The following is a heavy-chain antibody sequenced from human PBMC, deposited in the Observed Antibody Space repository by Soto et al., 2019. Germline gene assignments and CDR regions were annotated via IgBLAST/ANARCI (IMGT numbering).Heavy chain of an antibody. J-gene: IGHJ4*02. Sequence: SLRLSCAASGFTFSSYAMSWVCQAPGKGLEWVSAISGSGGSTYYADSVKGRFTISRDNSKNTLYLQMNSLRAEDTAVYYCAKAAPIFGVVIILYFDYWGQGTLVTVSS. V-gene: IGHV3-23*01. CDR1: GFTFSSYA. D-gene: IGHD3-3*01. CDR3: AKAAPIFGVVIILYFDY. CDR2: ISGSGGST.